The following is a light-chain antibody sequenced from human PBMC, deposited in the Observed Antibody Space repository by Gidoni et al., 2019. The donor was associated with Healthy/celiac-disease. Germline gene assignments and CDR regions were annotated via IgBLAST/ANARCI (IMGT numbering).Light chain of an antibody. CDR1: QGISSY. CDR2: AAS. V-gene: IGKV1-9*01. CDR3: QQLNSYPRGFT. Sequence: TITCRASQGISSYLAWYQQKPGKAPKRLIYAASTLQSGVPSRFSGSGSGTEFTLTISSLQPEDFATYYCQQLNSYPRGFTFGPGTKVDIK. J-gene: IGKJ3*01.